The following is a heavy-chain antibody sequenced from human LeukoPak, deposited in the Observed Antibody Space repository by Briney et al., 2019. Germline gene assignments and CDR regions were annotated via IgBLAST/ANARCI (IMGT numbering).Heavy chain of an antibody. V-gene: IGHV3-30*01. CDR3: ARDRADFWSGPDV. J-gene: IGHJ6*04. Sequence: PGGSLRLSCAASGFTFRSYWMTWVRQAPGKGLEWVAVISYDGSNKYYADSVKGRFTISRDNSKNTLYLQMNSLRAEDTAVYYCARDRADFWSGPDVWGKGTTVTVSS. D-gene: IGHD3-3*01. CDR2: ISYDGSNK. CDR1: GFTFRSYW.